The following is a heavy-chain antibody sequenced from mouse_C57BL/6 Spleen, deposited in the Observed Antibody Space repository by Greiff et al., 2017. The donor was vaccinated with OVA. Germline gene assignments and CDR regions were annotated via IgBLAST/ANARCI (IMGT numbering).Heavy chain of an antibody. J-gene: IGHJ4*01. CDR3: ARGVYDYSYYYAMDY. Sequence: VKLQQPGAELVKPGASVKLSCKASGYTFTSYWMHWVKQRPGRGLEWIGMIHPNSGSTNYNEKFKSKATLTVDKSSSTAYMQLSSLTSEDSAVYYCARGVYDYSYYYAMDYWGQGTSVTVSS. D-gene: IGHD2-4*01. CDR2: IHPNSGST. V-gene: IGHV1-64*01. CDR1: GYTFTSYW.